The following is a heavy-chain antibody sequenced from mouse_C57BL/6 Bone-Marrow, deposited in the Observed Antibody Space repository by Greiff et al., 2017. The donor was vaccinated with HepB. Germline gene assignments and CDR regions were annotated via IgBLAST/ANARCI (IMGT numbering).Heavy chain of an antibody. V-gene: IGHV1-80*01. D-gene: IGHD1-1*01. CDR3: ARRYGSSPAWFAY. CDR2: IYPGDGDT. CDR1: GYAFSSYW. Sequence: VQLQQSGAELVKPGASVKISCKASGYAFSSYWMNWVKQRPGKGLEWIGQIYPGDGDTNYNGKFKGKATLTADKSSSTAYMQLSSLTSEDSAVYFCARRYGSSPAWFAYWGQGTLVTVSA. J-gene: IGHJ3*01.